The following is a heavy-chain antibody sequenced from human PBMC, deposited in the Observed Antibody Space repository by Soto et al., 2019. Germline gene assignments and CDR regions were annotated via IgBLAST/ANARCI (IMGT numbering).Heavy chain of an antibody. Sequence: PGGSLRLSCAASGFTFSNYWMTWVRQAPGKGLEWVVNINQDGSVKYYVDSVKGRLTVSRDNAKNSLYMQMNSLRAEYTAVYYCARIGYSSSSLDYWGPGTLVTVSS. CDR1: GFTFSNYW. CDR2: INQDGSVK. D-gene: IGHD6-13*01. J-gene: IGHJ4*02. V-gene: IGHV3-7*05. CDR3: ARIGYSSSSLDY.